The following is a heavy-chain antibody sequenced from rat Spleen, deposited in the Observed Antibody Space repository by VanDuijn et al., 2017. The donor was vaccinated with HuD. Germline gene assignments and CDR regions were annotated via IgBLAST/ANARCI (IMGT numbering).Heavy chain of an antibody. CDR3: ARRHYGYTDYFDY. Sequence: EVQLVESGGGLVQPGRSLKLSCAASGFTFSDYGVAWVRQAPTKGLEWVASISTGGANIYYRDSVKGRFTISRDNAKSTLSLQMDSLRSEDTATYYCARRHYGYTDYFDYWGQGVMVTVSS. CDR2: ISTGGANI. V-gene: IGHV5S13*01. D-gene: IGHD1-9*01. CDR1: GFTFSDYG. J-gene: IGHJ2*01.